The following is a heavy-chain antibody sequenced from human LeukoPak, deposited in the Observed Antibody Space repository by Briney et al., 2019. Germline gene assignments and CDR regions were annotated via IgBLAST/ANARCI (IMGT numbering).Heavy chain of an antibody. J-gene: IGHJ4*02. CDR1: GFTFSSYA. D-gene: IGHD3-10*01. Sequence: PGGSLRLSCVASGFTFSSYAMSWVRQAPGKGLEWVSAISGSGNSTYYADSVKGRLTISRDNSKNTLYLQMNSLRAEDTAIYYCAKYNYYGSGSYYNDFDSWGQGTLVTVSS. V-gene: IGHV3-23*01. CDR2: ISGSGNST. CDR3: AKYNYYGSGSYYNDFDS.